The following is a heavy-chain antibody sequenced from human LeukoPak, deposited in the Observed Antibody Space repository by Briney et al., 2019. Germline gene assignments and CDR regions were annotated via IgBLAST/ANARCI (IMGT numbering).Heavy chain of an antibody. CDR2: ISSSSSYI. V-gene: IGHV3-21*01. CDR3: ARVRARTQILWWRRNNWFDP. CDR1: GFTFSSYS. Sequence: GGSLRLSCAASGFTFSSYSMNWVRKAPGKGLEWVSSISSSSSYIYYADSVKGRFTISRDNAKSSLYLQMNSLRAEDTAVYYCARVRARTQILWWRRNNWFDPWGQGTLVTVSS. D-gene: IGHD2-21*01. J-gene: IGHJ5*02.